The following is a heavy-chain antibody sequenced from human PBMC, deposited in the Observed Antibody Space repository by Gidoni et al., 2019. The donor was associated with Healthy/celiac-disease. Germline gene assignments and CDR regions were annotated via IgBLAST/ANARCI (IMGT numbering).Heavy chain of an antibody. CDR1: GFTFSRYG. J-gene: IGHJ3*02. CDR2: ISYDGSNK. CDR3: ARENIVVVPAAKQGGAFDI. D-gene: IGHD2-2*01. V-gene: IGHV3-30*03. Sequence: QVQLVESGGGVVQPGRSLRLSCAASGFTFSRYGMPWVRQAPGKGLEWVAVISYDGSNKYYADSVKGRFTISRDNSKNTLYLQMNSLRAEDTAVYYCARENIVVVPAAKQGGAFDIWGQGTMVTVSS.